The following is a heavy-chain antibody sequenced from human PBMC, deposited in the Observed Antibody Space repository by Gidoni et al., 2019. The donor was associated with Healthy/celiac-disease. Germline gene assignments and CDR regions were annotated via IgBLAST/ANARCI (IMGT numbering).Heavy chain of an antibody. V-gene: IGHV4-34*01. CDR3: ARGVMLYYYYGMDV. J-gene: IGHJ6*02. D-gene: IGHD3-16*01. CDR2: INHSGST. Sequence: QLQLQQWGAGLLPPSEPLSLTCAAYGGSFSGYYWSGLRQPPGTGLEWIGEINHSGSTNYNPSLKSRVTISVDTSKNQFSLKLSSVTAADTAVYYCARGVMLYYYYGMDVWGQGTTVTVSS. CDR1: GGSFSGYY.